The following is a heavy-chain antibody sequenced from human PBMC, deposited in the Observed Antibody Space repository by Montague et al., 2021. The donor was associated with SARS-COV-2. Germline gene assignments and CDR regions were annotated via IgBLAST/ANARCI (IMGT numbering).Heavy chain of an antibody. CDR3: ARDSRTSGWGYWYHGFDV. CDR1: SVSINSYY. CDR2: IYTSGRT. J-gene: IGHJ6*02. Sequence: SETLSLTCGVSSVSINSYYWSWIRQPAGKGLEWIGRIYTSGRTNHSPSLKSRVTISVDTSRNHLSLKLTSVTAADTAVYYCARDSRTSGWGYWYHGFDVWGQGTTVIVSS. D-gene: IGHD6-19*01. V-gene: IGHV4-4*07.